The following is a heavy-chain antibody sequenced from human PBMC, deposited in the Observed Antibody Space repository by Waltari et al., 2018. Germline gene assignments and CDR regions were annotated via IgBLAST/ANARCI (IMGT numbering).Heavy chain of an antibody. CDR2: INIGGISK. Sequence: EVQLVESGGGLVQPGGSLRLSCAASGFTFSSYWMHWVRQGPGKGLVWVSRINIGGISKSYADSVKCRCTISIDNAKNTMYLQMNSLRAGDTAVYYCARSFYDISGYFDLWGRGTLVTVSS. D-gene: IGHD3-9*01. V-gene: IGHV3-74*01. CDR1: GFTFSSYW. CDR3: ARSFYDISGYFDL. J-gene: IGHJ2*01.